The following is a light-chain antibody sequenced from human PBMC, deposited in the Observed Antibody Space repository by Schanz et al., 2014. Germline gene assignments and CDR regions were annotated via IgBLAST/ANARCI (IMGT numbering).Light chain of an antibody. J-gene: IGKJ1*01. V-gene: IGKV3-20*01. CDR2: GAS. Sequence: EIVLTQSPATLSVSPGESATLSCRASQSVSSNYLAWYQQKPGQAPRLLMYGASSRSTGIPDRFIGSGSGTDFTLTISRLEPEDFAVYYCQQYGSSPRTFGRGTKVEI. CDR3: QQYGSSPRT. CDR1: QSVSSNY.